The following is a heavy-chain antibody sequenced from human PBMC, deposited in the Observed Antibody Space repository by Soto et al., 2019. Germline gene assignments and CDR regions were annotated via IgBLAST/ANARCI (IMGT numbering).Heavy chain of an antibody. D-gene: IGHD1-26*01. CDR1: GFTFSSYA. CDR3: ARDLKRFSGSYGY. CDR2: ISYDGSNK. V-gene: IGHV3-30-3*01. Sequence: QVQLVESGGGVVQPGRSLRLSCAASGFTFSSYAMHWVRQAPGKGLEWVAVISYDGSNKYYADSVKGRFTISRDNSKNTLYLQMNSRRAEDTAVYYCARDLKRFSGSYGYWGQGTLVTVSS. J-gene: IGHJ4*02.